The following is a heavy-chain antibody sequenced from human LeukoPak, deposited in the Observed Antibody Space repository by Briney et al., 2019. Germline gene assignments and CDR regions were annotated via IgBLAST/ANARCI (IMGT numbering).Heavy chain of an antibody. D-gene: IGHD5-18*01. CDR1: GFTFSSYG. Sequence: GGSQRLSCAASGFTFSSYGMHWVRQAPGKGLEWVAVISYDGSNKYYAASVKGRFTISRDNSKNTLYLQMNSLRAEDTAVYYCAKEGRGYSYGHYFDYWGQGTLVTVSS. CDR2: ISYDGSNK. CDR3: AKEGRGYSYGHYFDY. V-gene: IGHV3-30*18. J-gene: IGHJ4*02.